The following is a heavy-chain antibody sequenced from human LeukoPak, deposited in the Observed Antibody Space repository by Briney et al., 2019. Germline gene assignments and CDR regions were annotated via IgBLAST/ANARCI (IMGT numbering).Heavy chain of an antibody. CDR3: ARPGSASGYWVH. D-gene: IGHD3-3*01. J-gene: IGHJ4*02. Sequence: GRSLRLSCAASGFSVSNNYLSWVRQPPGKGLEWVSVIHSGGRTKYADSVRDRFTISRDTAKNTVYLQMNSLRVDDTAAYYCARPGSASGYWVHWGQGTLVTVSS. CDR1: GFSVSNNY. CDR2: IHSGGRT. V-gene: IGHV3-66*01.